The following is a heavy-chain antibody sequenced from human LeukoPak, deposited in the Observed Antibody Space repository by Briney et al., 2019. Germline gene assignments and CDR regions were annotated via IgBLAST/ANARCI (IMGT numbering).Heavy chain of an antibody. CDR3: ARDKCSSTSCYSPWFDP. CDR1: GGTFSSYA. V-gene: IGHV1-69*13. D-gene: IGHD2-2*01. J-gene: IGHJ5*02. Sequence: SVKVSCKASGGTFSSYAISWVRQAPGQGLEWMGGIIPIFGTANYAQKFQGRVTITADESTSTAYMELSSLRSEDTAVYYCARDKCSSTSCYSPWFDPWGQGTLVTVSS. CDR2: IIPIFGTA.